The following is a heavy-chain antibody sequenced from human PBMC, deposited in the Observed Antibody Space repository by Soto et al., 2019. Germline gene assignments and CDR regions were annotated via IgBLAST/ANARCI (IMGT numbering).Heavy chain of an antibody. J-gene: IGHJ6*02. D-gene: IGHD4-17*01. CDR3: ARDYTVTTPQGGDYYYGMDV. CDR1: GYTFTSYY. Sequence: ASVKVSCKASGYTFTSYYMHWVRQAPGQGLEWMGIINPSGGSTSYAQKFQGRVTMTRDTSASTVYMELSSLRSEDTAVYYCARDYTVTTPQGGDYYYGMDVWGQGTTVTVSS. CDR2: INPSGGST. V-gene: IGHV1-46*01.